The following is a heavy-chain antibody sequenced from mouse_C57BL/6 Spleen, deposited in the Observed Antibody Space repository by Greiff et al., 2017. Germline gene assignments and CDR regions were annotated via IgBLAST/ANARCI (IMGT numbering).Heavy chain of an antibody. CDR2: IHPNSGST. CDR3: ARCVTVVGFDY. J-gene: IGHJ2*01. Sequence: QVQLQQPGAELVKPGASVKLSCKASGYTFTSYWMHWVKQRPGQGLEWIGMIHPNSGSTNYNEKFKSKATLTVDKSSSTAYMQLSSLTSEDSAVYYCARCVTVVGFDYWGQGTTLTVSS. V-gene: IGHV1-64*01. CDR1: GYTFTSYW. D-gene: IGHD1-1*01.